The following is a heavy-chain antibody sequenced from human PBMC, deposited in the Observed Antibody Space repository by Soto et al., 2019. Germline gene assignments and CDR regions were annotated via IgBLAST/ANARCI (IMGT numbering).Heavy chain of an antibody. CDR1: GYIFTGYH. J-gene: IGHJ4*02. V-gene: IGHV1-2*02. CDR2: INPNTGGT. Sequence: QVQLVQSGAEVKKPGASMKVSCKASGYIFTGYHMHWVRQAPGQGLEWMGWINPNTGGTNFAQKLQGRVTMTRDTSISTAYMELGRLRSDDTAVYFCAREGGYCSGGTCAFDYWGQGTLVTVSS. D-gene: IGHD2-15*01. CDR3: AREGGYCSGGTCAFDY.